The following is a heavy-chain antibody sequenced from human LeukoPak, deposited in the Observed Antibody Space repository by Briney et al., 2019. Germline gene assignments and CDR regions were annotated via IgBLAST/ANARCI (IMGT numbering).Heavy chain of an antibody. D-gene: IGHD4-17*01. V-gene: IGHV3-9*03. CDR3: SKWRGTTVTTSDFDY. CDR2: ISWNRGRI. J-gene: IGHJ4*02. CDR1: GFTFVDYA. Sequence: GRALRLSCAASGFTFVDYAMHWVRQAPGKGLEGVSGISWNRGRIDYADSVKGRFTLSRDNAKNTLYLQMNSLRAEDMALYYCSKWRGTTVTTSDFDYWGQGTLVTVSS.